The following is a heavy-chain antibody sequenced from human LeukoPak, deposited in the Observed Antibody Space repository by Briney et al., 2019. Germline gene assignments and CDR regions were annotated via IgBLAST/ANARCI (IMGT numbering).Heavy chain of an antibody. D-gene: IGHD3-22*01. Sequence: GASVKVSCKASGYTFTGYYMHWVRQAPGQGLEWMGWINPNSGGTNYAQKFQGRVTMTRDTSISTAYMDLSSLRSEDTAVYYCARSYDSSCYSVDYWGQGTLVTVSS. CDR2: INPNSGGT. CDR1: GYTFTGYY. V-gene: IGHV1-2*02. J-gene: IGHJ4*02. CDR3: ARSYDSSCYSVDY.